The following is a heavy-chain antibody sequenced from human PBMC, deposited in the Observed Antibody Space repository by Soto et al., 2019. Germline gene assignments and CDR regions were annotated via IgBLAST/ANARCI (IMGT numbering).Heavy chain of an antibody. V-gene: IGHV3-49*04. CDR1: VFTFGDYA. D-gene: IGHD3-3*01. CDR3: TSFGGNYDFWSGYPLDV. Sequence: WSLRLSCTASVFTFGDYAMSWVRQAPGKGLEWVGFIRSKAYGGTTEYAASVKGRFTISRDDSKSIAYLQMNSLKTEDTAVHYCTSFGGNYDFWSGYPLDVWGQGTTVTVSS. CDR2: IRSKAYGGTT. J-gene: IGHJ6*02.